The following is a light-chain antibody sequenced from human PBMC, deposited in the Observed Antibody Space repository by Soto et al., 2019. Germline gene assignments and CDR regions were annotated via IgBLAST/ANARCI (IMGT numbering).Light chain of an antibody. V-gene: IGLV1-36*01. CDR2: YDD. CDR3: AAWDDTLNGPV. CDR1: RSNSENNA. Sequence: QSVLTQPPSVSAAPGQRVSISCSGSRSNSENNAVNWYQQLPGKAPKLLIYYDDLRPSGVSDRFSGSKSGTSASLAISGLQSEDEADYYCAAWDDTLNGPVFGGGTKVTVL. J-gene: IGLJ2*01.